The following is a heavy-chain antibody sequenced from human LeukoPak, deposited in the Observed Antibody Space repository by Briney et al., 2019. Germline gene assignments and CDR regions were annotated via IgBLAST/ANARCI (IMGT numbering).Heavy chain of an antibody. CDR3: ARGPLPGTLDY. Sequence: SETLSLTCAVYGGSFSGYYWSWIRQPPGKGLEWIGEINHSGSTNYNPSLKSRVTISVDTSKNQFSLKLSSVTAADTAVYYCARGPLPGTLDYWGQGTPVTVSS. CDR2: INHSGST. V-gene: IGHV4-34*01. J-gene: IGHJ4*02. D-gene: IGHD3-10*01. CDR1: GGSFSGYY.